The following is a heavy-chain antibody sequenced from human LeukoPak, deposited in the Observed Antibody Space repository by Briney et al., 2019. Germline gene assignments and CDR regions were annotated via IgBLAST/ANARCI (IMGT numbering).Heavy chain of an antibody. CDR3: GRQDPPENRADAFDI. CDR1: GGTFSSYA. CDR2: IIPIFGTA. J-gene: IGHJ3*02. V-gene: IGHV1-69*01. Sequence: SVKVSCKASGGTFSSYAISWVRQAPGQGLEWMGGIIPIFGTANYAQKFQGRVTITADESTSTAYMELSSLRSEDTAVYYCGRQDPPENRADAFDIWGQGTMVTVSS.